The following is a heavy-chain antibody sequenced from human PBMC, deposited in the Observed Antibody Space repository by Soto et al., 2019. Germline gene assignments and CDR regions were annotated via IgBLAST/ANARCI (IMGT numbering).Heavy chain of an antibody. V-gene: IGHV4-59*01. CDR3: ARESGIAAAGTWFDP. D-gene: IGHD6-13*01. J-gene: IGHJ5*02. Sequence: QVQLQESGPGLVKPSETLSLTCTDSGGSISRYYWSWIRQPPGKGLEWIGYIYYSGSTNYNPSPKSRVTISVDTSKNQFSLKLSSVTAADTAVYYCARESGIAAAGTWFDPWGQGTLVTVSS. CDR1: GGSISRYY. CDR2: IYYSGST.